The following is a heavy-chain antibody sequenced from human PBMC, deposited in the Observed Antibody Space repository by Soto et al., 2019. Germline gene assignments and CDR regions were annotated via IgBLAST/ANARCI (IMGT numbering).Heavy chain of an antibody. Sequence: QVQQVQSGAEVKKPGSSVKVSCKASGGTLSRSAISWVRQAAGQGLEWMGGIIPIFGPAIYAQKFRGRVSIFADESTRTAYMEMSSLRSEDTAVYYCGTGSSWTKVESWGQGTLVTVSS. V-gene: IGHV1-69*01. CDR2: IIPIFGPA. D-gene: IGHD6-13*01. J-gene: IGHJ4*02. CDR1: GGTLSRSA. CDR3: GTGSSWTKVES.